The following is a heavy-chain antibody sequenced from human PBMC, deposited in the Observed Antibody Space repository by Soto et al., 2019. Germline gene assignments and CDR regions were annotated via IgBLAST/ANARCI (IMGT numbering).Heavy chain of an antibody. Sequence: ASVKVSCKACGYTFTSYYMQLLRHSHGQWLEWMGIINPSGGSTSYAQKFQGRVTMTRDTSTSTVYMELSSLRSEDTAVYYCASYCSGGSCQDRGYFEYWGQGTLVTVSS. CDR1: GYTFTSYY. CDR2: INPSGGST. D-gene: IGHD2-15*01. CDR3: ASYCSGGSCQDRGYFEY. J-gene: IGHJ4*02. V-gene: IGHV1-46*03.